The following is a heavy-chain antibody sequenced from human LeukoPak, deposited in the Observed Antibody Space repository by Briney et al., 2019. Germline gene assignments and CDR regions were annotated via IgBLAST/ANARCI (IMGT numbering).Heavy chain of an antibody. CDR3: AKDIGYSGYAYAFDI. Sequence: GGSLRLSCAASGFTFSSYAMSWVRQAPGKGLEWVSGISWNSGSIGYADSVKGRFTISRDNAKNSLYLQMNSLRAEDTALYYCAKDIGYSGYAYAFDIWGQGTMVTVSS. CDR1: GFTFSSYA. J-gene: IGHJ3*02. V-gene: IGHV3-9*01. CDR2: ISWNSGSI. D-gene: IGHD5-12*01.